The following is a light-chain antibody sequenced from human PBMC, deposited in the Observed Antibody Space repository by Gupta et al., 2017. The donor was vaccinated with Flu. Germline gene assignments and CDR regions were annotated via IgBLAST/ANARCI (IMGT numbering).Light chain of an antibody. CDR1: QSVSSY. CDR3: QQRSNWPMYT. Sequence: ATLSLAPGERATLSCRASQSVSSYLAWYQQKPGQAPRLLIYDASNRATGIPARFSGSGSGTDFTLTISSLEPEDFAVYDCQQRSNWPMYTFGQGTKLEIK. V-gene: IGKV3-11*01. J-gene: IGKJ2*01. CDR2: DAS.